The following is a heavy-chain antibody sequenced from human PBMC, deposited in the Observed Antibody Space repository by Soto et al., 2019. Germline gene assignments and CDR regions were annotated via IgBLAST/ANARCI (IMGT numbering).Heavy chain of an antibody. V-gene: IGHV3-23*01. J-gene: IGHJ5*02. CDR3: ARGGGYDLFRASFDP. Sequence: EVQLLESGGGLVLPGGSLRLSCAASGFTFSNHARSWVRQAPGKGLEWVSGLSASGGNTYYADSVKGRFTVSRDNSKNTLHLQMNSLRAEDTAIYYCARGGGYDLFRASFDPWGQGTLFTVSS. D-gene: IGHD5-12*01. CDR2: LSASGGNT. CDR1: GFTFSNHA.